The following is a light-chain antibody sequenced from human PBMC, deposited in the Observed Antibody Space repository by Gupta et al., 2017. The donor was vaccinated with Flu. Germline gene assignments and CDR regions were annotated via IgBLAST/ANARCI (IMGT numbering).Light chain of an antibody. CDR1: QSISSY. CDR3: QQRHSTPWT. J-gene: IGKJ1*01. CDR2: GGS. V-gene: IGKV1-39*01. Sequence: PSSLSASVGDRVTITCRASQSISSYLNWYQQKPGKGPKLLIHGGSRVNGGVPSRFSGSGSGTEFTLTISSLQPEDFATFYCQQRHSTPWTFGQGTKVEIK.